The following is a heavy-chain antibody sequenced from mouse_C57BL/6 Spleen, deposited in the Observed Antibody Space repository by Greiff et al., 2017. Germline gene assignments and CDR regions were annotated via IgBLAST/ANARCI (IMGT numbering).Heavy chain of an antibody. D-gene: IGHD2-1*01. J-gene: IGHJ3*01. CDR3: ATRNYDATSFAY. CDR1: GYTFTSYW. Sequence: VQLQQSGAELVKPGASVKMSCKASGYTFTSYWITWVKQRPGQGLEWIGDIYPGSGSTNYNEKFKSKATLTVDTSSSTAYMQLSSLTSEDSAVYYCATRNYDATSFAYWGQGTLVTVSA. CDR2: IYPGSGST. V-gene: IGHV1-55*01.